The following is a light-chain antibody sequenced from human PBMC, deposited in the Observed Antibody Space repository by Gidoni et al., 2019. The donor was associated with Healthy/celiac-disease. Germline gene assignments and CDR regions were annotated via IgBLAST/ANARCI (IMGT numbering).Light chain of an antibody. CDR3: QQYDNLLGT. CDR1: QDISNY. Sequence: DIQMTQSPFSLSASVGDRVTITCQASQDISNYLNWYQQKPGKAPKLLIYDASNLETGVPSRFSGSGSGTDFTFTISSLQPDDIATYYCQQYDNLLGTFGQGTKLEIK. V-gene: IGKV1-33*01. J-gene: IGKJ2*01. CDR2: DAS.